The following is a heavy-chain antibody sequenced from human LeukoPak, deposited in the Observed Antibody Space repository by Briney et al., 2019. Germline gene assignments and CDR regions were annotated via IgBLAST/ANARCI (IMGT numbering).Heavy chain of an antibody. CDR1: GGSLSGYF. V-gene: IGHV4-59*01. Sequence: PSETLSLTCTVTGGSLSGYFWSWIRQPPGKGLEWLGHVYYSGRTNYHPSLNSRVTISVDTSKNRFSLNLTSVTAADTAVYYCAREGIAARSSLYYYGMDVWGQGTTVTVSS. CDR3: AREGIAARSSLYYYGMDV. J-gene: IGHJ6*02. D-gene: IGHD6-6*01. CDR2: VYYSGRT.